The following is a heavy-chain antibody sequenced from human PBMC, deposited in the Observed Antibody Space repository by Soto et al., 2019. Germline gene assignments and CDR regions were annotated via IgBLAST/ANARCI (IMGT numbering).Heavy chain of an antibody. D-gene: IGHD5-12*01. Sequence: LETLSLTCTVSGGSISSYYWSWIRQPPGKGLEWIGYIYYSGSTNYNPSLKSRVTISVDTSKNQFSLKLSSVTAADTAVYYCARVVDEVATIFYYWGQGTLVTVSS. CDR3: ARVVDEVATIFYY. V-gene: IGHV4-59*01. CDR1: GGSISSYY. CDR2: IYYSGST. J-gene: IGHJ4*02.